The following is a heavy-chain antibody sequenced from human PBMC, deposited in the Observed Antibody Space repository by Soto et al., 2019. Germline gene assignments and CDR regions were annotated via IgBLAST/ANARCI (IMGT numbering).Heavy chain of an antibody. CDR1: GDSISSYF. D-gene: IGHD3-3*01. J-gene: IGHJ5*02. V-gene: IGHV4-4*07. Sequence: SETLSLTCTVSGDSISSYFWSWIRQPAGKGLEWIGRVHTGGSTNYNRSLKSRVTISVDTSKSQFSLKLTPVTTADTAVSSCAGEKGVASTGWLDPWGQGTLVTVSS. CDR3: AGEKGVASTGWLDP. CDR2: VHTGGST.